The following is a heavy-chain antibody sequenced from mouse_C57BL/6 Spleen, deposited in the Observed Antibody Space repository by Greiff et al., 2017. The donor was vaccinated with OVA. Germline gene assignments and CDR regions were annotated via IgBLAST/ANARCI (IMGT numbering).Heavy chain of an antibody. CDR3: ARPLAPGGYFDY. CDR2: ISSGSSTI. Sequence: EVKLVESGGGLVKPGGSLKLSCAASGFTFSDYGMHWVRQAPEKGLEWVAYISSGSSTIYYADTVKGRFTISRDNAKNTLFLQMTSLRSEDTAMYYCARPLAPGGYFDYWGQGTTLTVSS. V-gene: IGHV5-17*01. J-gene: IGHJ2*01. CDR1: GFTFSDYG.